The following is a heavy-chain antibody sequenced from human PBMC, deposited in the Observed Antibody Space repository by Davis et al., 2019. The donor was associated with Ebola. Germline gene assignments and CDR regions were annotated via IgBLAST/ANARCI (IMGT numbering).Heavy chain of an antibody. J-gene: IGHJ2*01. Sequence: AASVKVSCKTSGYTFTNYDINWVRQATGQGLEWMGWMNPNSGNTGYAQKFQGRVTMTRNTSISTAYMELSSLRSEDTAVYYCARASSSGWYVDFDLWGRGTLVTVSS. V-gene: IGHV1-8*01. CDR3: ARASSSGWYVDFDL. D-gene: IGHD6-19*01. CDR1: GYTFTNYD. CDR2: MNPNSGNT.